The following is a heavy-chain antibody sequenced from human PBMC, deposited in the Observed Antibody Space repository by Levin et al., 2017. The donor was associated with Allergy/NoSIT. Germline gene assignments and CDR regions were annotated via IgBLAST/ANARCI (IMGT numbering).Heavy chain of an antibody. J-gene: IGHJ4*02. Sequence: ASVKVSCKASGYTFTGYYMHWVRQAPGQGLEWMGWLNPNSGGTNYAQKFQGRVTMTRDPSISTAYMELSGLTSGDTAVYYCARHSGRYSSSWVFDYWGQGTPIILSS. CDR3: ARHSGRYSSSWVFDY. CDR2: LNPNSGGT. V-gene: IGHV1-2*02. CDR1: GYTFTGYY. D-gene: IGHD6-13*01.